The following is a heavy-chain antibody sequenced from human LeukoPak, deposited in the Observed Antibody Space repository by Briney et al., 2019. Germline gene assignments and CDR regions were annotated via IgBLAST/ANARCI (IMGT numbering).Heavy chain of an antibody. Sequence: SETLSLTCAVYGESLNSYYWSWVRQPPGEGLEWIGEIYERGTTKYNPSLKSRVAISMVPSKQQFSLRLSSVTAADTAVYYCARGAWATRLAPWGLGTPVIVSS. CDR1: GESLNSYY. CDR3: ARGAWATRLAP. D-gene: IGHD2-15*01. J-gene: IGHJ5*02. CDR2: IYERGTT. V-gene: IGHV4-34*01.